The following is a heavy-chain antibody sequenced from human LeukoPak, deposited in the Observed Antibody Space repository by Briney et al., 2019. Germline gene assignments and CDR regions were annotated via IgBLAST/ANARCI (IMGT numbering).Heavy chain of an antibody. J-gene: IGHJ4*02. D-gene: IGHD6-13*01. CDR3: ARQAAGPFDY. Sequence: SETLSLTCAVYGGSFSGYYWSWIRQPPGKGLEWIGEITHSGSTNYNPSLKSRVTISVDTSKNQFSLNLSSVTTADTAVYCCARQAAGPFDYWGQGTLVTVSS. V-gene: IGHV4-34*01. CDR1: GGSFSGYY. CDR2: ITHSGST.